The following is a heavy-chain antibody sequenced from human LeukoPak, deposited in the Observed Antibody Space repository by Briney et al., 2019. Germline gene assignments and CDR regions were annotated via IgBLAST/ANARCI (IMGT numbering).Heavy chain of an antibody. CDR3: ARAVGATTLLLYYFDY. CDR2: IIPIFGTA. J-gene: IGHJ4*02. D-gene: IGHD1-26*01. CDR1: GGTFSSYV. V-gene: IGHV1-69*13. Sequence: SVKVSCKASGGTFSSYVISWVGQAPGHGLEWMGGIIPIFGTANYAQKFKGRVTITADESTSTAYMELSSLRSEDTAVYYCARAVGATTLLLYYFDYWGQGTLVTVSS.